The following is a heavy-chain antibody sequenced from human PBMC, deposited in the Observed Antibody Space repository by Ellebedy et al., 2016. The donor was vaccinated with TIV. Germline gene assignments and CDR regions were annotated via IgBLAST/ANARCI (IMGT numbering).Heavy chain of an antibody. V-gene: IGHV3-43*01. CDR3: RSTVFYGDYV. D-gene: IGHD4-17*01. CDR1: GFSLGDYT. CDR2: ITWNGDLS. J-gene: IGHJ6*02. Sequence: GGSLRLSXVASGFSLGDYTMYWVRQAPGRGLEWVSLITWNGDLSVYADSVRGRFTISRDNSKNSLYLQMSSLKPEDTALYYCRSTVFYGDYVWGQGTTVTVSS.